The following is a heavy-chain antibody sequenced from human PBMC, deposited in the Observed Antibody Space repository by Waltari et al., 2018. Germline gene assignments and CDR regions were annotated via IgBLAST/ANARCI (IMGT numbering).Heavy chain of an antibody. D-gene: IGHD3-10*01. J-gene: IGHJ6*03. CDR3: ARSLYYGSGSYGPARNIYYMDV. V-gene: IGHV5-51*01. CDR2: IYPGDSDT. CDR1: GYSFTSYW. Sequence: EVQLVQSGAEVKKPGESLKISCKGSGYSFTSYWIGWVRQMPGKGLGWMGIIYPGDSDTRYSPSFQGQVTISADKSISTAYLQWSSLKASDTAMYYCARSLYYGSGSYGPARNIYYMDVWGKGTTVTVSS.